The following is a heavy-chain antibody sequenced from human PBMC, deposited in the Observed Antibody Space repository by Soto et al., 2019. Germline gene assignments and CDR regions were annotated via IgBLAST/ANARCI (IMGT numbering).Heavy chain of an antibody. V-gene: IGHV1-69*06. CDR2: IIPIFGTA. CDR3: ARDTIPIVATSKRQTNWFDP. D-gene: IGHD5-12*01. Sequence: GASVKFSCKASGGTFSSYAISWVRQAPGQGLEWMGGIIPIFGTANYAQKFQGRVTITADKSTSTAYMELSSLRSEDTAVYYCARDTIPIVATSKRQTNWFDPWGQGTLVTVSS. CDR1: GGTFSSYA. J-gene: IGHJ5*02.